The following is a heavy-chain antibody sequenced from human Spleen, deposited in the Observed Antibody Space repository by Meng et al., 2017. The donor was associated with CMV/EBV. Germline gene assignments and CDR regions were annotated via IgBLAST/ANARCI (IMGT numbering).Heavy chain of an antibody. Sequence: HASGEALVHASAHIVPTCSHYCRSFRCYCGSWIRQPPGKGLEWFGAINHSGSTNYTPSRKSRVTISVDTSKNQFSLKLSSVTAADTAVYYCASIAAAGTAIVYWGQGTLVTVSS. CDR2: INHSGST. CDR1: CRSFRCYC. CDR3: ASIAAAGTAIVY. V-gene: IGHV4-34*01. J-gene: IGHJ4*02. D-gene: IGHD6-13*01.